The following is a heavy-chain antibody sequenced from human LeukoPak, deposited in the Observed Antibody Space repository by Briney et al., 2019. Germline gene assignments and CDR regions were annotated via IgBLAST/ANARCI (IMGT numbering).Heavy chain of an antibody. D-gene: IGHD3-3*01. CDR2: ISGSGGST. J-gene: IGHJ4*02. Sequence: LSFTCTVSGGSISSYYWSWIRQPPGKGLEWVSAISGSGGSTYYADSVKGRFTISRDDSKNTLYLQMNSLRAEDTAVYYCAKGGYYTALGYWGQGTLVTVSS. V-gene: IGHV3-23*01. CDR1: GGSISSYY. CDR3: AKGGYYTALGY.